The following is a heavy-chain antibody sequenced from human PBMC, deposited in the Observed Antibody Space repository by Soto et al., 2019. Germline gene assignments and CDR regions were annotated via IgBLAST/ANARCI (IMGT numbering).Heavy chain of an antibody. CDR1: GGSISSSSYY. Sequence: SETLSLTCTVSGGSISSSSYYWGWIRQPPGKGLEWIGSIYYSGSTYYNPSLKSRVTISVDTSKNQFSLKLSPVTAADTAVYYCARSSGYYWEPFDYWGQGTLVTVSS. J-gene: IGHJ4*02. D-gene: IGHD3-3*01. CDR2: IYYSGST. CDR3: ARSSGYYWEPFDY. V-gene: IGHV4-39*01.